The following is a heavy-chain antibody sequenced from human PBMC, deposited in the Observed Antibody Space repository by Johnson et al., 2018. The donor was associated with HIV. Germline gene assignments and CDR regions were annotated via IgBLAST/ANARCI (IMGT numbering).Heavy chain of an antibody. CDR1: GFTFSNAW. J-gene: IGHJ3*02. CDR3: ARDRGRAYYNFWSGTRSACAFDI. Sequence: MMLVESGGGLVKPGGSLRLSCAASGFTFSNAWMSWVRQAPGKGLEWVGRIKSKTDGGTTDYAAPVKGRFTIARDDSKNPLYLKMNTLKAEDTAVYYCARDRGRAYYNFWSGTRSACAFDIWGQGTMVTVSS. D-gene: IGHD3-3*01. CDR2: IKSKTDGGTT. V-gene: IGHV3-15*01.